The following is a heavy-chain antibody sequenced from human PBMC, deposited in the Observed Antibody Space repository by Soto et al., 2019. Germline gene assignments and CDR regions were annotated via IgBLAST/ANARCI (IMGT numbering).Heavy chain of an antibody. Sequence: PGGSLRLSCSAYGFSFSTYVIHWVRQAPGKGLEYVSSINSYGTATYYADSLKGRFTISRDNSKNTLYLQMSSLSPEDTAIYYCVKSLVGVPHMYFDYWGQGTLVTVSS. CDR2: INSYGTAT. J-gene: IGHJ4*02. D-gene: IGHD3-16*01. CDR3: VKSLVGVPHMYFDY. V-gene: IGHV3-64D*06. CDR1: GFSFSTYV.